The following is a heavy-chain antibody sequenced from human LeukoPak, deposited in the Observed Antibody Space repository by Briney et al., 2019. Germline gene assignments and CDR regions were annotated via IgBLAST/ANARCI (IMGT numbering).Heavy chain of an antibody. CDR3: AKDKVPDGKWDIDY. V-gene: IGHV3-23*01. Sequence: GGSLRLSCAASGFTFSSYAMSWVRQAPGKGLEWVSAISGSGGSTYYADSVKGRFTISRDNSKNTLYLQMNSLRAEDTAVYYCAKDKVPDGKWDIDYWGQGTLVTVSS. D-gene: IGHD1-26*01. CDR1: GFTFSSYA. CDR2: ISGSGGST. J-gene: IGHJ4*02.